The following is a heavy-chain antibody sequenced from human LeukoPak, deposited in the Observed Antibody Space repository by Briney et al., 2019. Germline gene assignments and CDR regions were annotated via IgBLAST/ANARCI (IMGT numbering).Heavy chain of an antibody. CDR1: GFTFSTSA. CDR3: ATSGRPQHSSGYYYYAY. J-gene: IGHJ4*02. CDR2: INPRSNFI. Sequence: GGSLRLSCSASGFTFSTSAMSWVRQSPGKALEWVSSINPRSNFIDYAGSVRGRFTISRDNARNSLYLQMNSLRAGDTAVYYCATSGRPQHSSGYYYYAYWGQGTLVTVST. D-gene: IGHD3-22*01. V-gene: IGHV3-21*06.